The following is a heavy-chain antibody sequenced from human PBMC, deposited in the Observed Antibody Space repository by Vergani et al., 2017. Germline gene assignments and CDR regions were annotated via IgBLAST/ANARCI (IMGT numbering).Heavy chain of an antibody. CDR2: FDPEDGET. J-gene: IGHJ5*02. V-gene: IGHV1-24*01. CDR3: ARPPYSGSYWYWFDP. D-gene: IGHD1-26*01. Sequence: QVQLVQSGAEVKKPGASVKVSCKVSGYTLTELSMHWVRQAPGKGLEWMGGFDPEDGETIYAQKYKGRFTMTEDTSTETAYMELSRLRSEDTAVYYGARPPYSGSYWYWFDPWGQGTLVTVSS. CDR1: GYTLTELS.